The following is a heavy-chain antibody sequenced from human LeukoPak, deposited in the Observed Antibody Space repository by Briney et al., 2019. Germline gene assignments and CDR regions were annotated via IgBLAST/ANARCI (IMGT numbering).Heavy chain of an antibody. V-gene: IGHV3-74*01. Sequence: GGSLRLSCAASGFTFSSYWMHWVRQAPGKGLVWVSRINSDGSSTSYADSVKGRFTISRGNAKNTLYLQMNSLRAEDTAVYYCAKVPYYDILTGYFDYWGQGTLVTVSS. CDR2: INSDGSST. D-gene: IGHD3-9*01. CDR3: AKVPYYDILTGYFDY. J-gene: IGHJ4*02. CDR1: GFTFSSYW.